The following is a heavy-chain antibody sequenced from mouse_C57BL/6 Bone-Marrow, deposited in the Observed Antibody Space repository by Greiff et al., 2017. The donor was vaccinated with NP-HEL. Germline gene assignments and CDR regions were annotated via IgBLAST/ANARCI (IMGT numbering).Heavy chain of an antibody. CDR2: IDPSDSYT. D-gene: IGHD1-1*01. V-gene: IGHV1-69*01. Sequence: QVQLQQPGAELVMPGASVKLSCKASGYTFTSYWMHWVKQRPGQGLEWIGEIDPSDSYTNYNQKFKGKSTLTVDKSSSTAYMQLSSLTSEDSAVYYCARFMRKMDYWGQGTSVTVSS. CDR1: GYTFTSYW. CDR3: ARFMRKMDY. J-gene: IGHJ4*01.